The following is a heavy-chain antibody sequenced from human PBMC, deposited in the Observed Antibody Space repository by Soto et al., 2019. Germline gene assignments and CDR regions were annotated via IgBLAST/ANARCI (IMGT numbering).Heavy chain of an antibody. CDR2: IYYSGST. Sequence: SETLSLTCTVSGGSISSSSYYWGWIRQPPGKGLEWIGSIYYSGSTYYNPSLKSRVTISVDTSKNQFSLKLSSVTAADTAVYYCASLYYDFWSGHYIDYWGQGTLVTVSS. CDR3: ASLYYDFWSGHYIDY. CDR1: GGSISSSSYY. D-gene: IGHD3-3*01. V-gene: IGHV4-39*01. J-gene: IGHJ4*02.